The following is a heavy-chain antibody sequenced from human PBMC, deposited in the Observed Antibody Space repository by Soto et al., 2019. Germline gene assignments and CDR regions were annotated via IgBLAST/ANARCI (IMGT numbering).Heavy chain of an antibody. CDR3: ARGGYYDTSWGKLSHYGLDV. CDR1: GYTFISYG. D-gene: IGHD3-16*01. J-gene: IGHJ6*02. Sequence: QVQLAQSANEVKKPGASVRVSCKAAGYTFISYGIAWVRQAPGQGLEWMGWISPYNDYTVYAQKFQGRVSMTADTSTRTVYMNLRGLKSDDTAVYYCARGGYYDTSWGKLSHYGLDVWGQGTSVSVSS. V-gene: IGHV1-18*01. CDR2: ISPYNDYT.